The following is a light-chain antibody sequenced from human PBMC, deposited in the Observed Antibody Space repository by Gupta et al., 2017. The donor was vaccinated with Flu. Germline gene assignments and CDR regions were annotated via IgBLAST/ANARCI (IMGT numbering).Light chain of an antibody. CDR2: DVN. J-gene: IGLJ3*02. V-gene: IGLV2-11*01. Sequence: SCTGTSSDVGNYNYVSWCQQHPGKAPKLMIYDVNKRPSGVPDRFSGSKSGNTASLTISGLQADDETDYYCCSYAGSYTWLFGGGTKLTVL. CDR1: SSDVGNYNY. CDR3: CSYAGSYTWL.